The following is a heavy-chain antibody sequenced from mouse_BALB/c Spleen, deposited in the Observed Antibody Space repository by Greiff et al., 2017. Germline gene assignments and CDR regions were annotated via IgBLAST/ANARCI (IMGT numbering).Heavy chain of an antibody. Sequence: VQLQQSGAELVRPGTSVKVSCKASGYAFTNYLIEWVKQRPGQGLEWIGVINPGSGGTNYNEKFKGKATLTADKSSSTAYMQLSSLTSEDSAVYYCTRDLRFAYWGQGTLVTVSA. V-gene: IGHV1-54*01. CDR2: INPGSGGT. CDR1: GYAFTNYL. CDR3: TRDLRFAY. J-gene: IGHJ3*01.